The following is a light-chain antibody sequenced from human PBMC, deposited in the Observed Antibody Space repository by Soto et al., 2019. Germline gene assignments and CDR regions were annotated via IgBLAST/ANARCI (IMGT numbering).Light chain of an antibody. Sequence: QSALTQPASVSGSPGQSITISCTGTNNDVGSYNYVSWYQQHPGKAPKLIIYEVTNRPSGVSNRFSGSKSGNTASLNISGLQAEDEADYYCSSYTSSTTVVFGGGTKLTVL. J-gene: IGLJ2*01. CDR2: EVT. CDR1: NNDVGSYNY. V-gene: IGLV2-14*01. CDR3: SSYTSSTTVV.